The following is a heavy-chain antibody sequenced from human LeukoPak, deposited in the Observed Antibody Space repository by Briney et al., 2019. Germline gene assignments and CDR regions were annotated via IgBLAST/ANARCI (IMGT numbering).Heavy chain of an antibody. D-gene: IGHD4-23*01. Sequence: ASVKVSCKASGYTFTGYYMHWVRQAPGQGLEWMGRINHNSECTNYTQKFQGRVTMTRDTSISKAYIELSRLKSDDTAVYYCATALKYGGNSGYYFDYWGQGTLVTVSS. CDR1: GYTFTGYY. CDR2: INHNSECT. J-gene: IGHJ4*02. CDR3: ATALKYGGNSGYYFDY. V-gene: IGHV1-2*06.